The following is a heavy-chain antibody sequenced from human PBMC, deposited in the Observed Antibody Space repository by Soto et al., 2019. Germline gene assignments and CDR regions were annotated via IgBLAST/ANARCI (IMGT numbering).Heavy chain of an antibody. CDR2: IYYSGST. Sequence: SETRSVTCTVSGGSISRYYWNWIRKPPGKGLEWIGYIYYSGSTNYNPSLKSRVTISVDTSKNQFSLKLSSVTAADTAVYYCARDNSRRVDTARRDPYYYGMDVWGQGTTVTVS. CDR3: ARDNSRRVDTARRDPYYYGMDV. D-gene: IGHD5-18*01. V-gene: IGHV4-59*01. CDR1: GGSISRYY. J-gene: IGHJ6*02.